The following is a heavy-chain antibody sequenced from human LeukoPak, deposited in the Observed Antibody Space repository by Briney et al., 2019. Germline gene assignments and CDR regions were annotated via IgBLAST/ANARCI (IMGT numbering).Heavy chain of an antibody. V-gene: IGHV4-61*02. CDR3: ARANIVADLWSGYTLFYYYYMDV. Sequence: SQTLSLTCTVSGGSISSGSYYWSWIRQPAGKGLEWTGRIYTSGSTNYNPSLKSRVTISVDTSKNQFSLKLSSVTAADTAVYYCARANIVADLWSGYTLFYYYYMDVWGKGTTVTVSS. D-gene: IGHD3-3*01. J-gene: IGHJ6*03. CDR2: IYTSGST. CDR1: GGSISSGSYY.